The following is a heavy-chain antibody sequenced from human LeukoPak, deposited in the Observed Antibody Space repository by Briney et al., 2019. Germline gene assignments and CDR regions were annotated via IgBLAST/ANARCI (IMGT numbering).Heavy chain of an antibody. CDR3: ARLFLYCSSTSCYQNWFDP. CDR2: INPNSGGT. D-gene: IGHD2-2*01. CDR1: GYTFTSYG. Sequence: ASVKVSCKASGYTFTSYGISWVRQAPGQGLEWMGRINPNSGGTNYAQKFQGRVTMTRDTSISTAYMELSRLRSDDTAVYYCARLFLYCSSTSCYQNWFDPWGQGTLVIVSS. V-gene: IGHV1-2*06. J-gene: IGHJ5*02.